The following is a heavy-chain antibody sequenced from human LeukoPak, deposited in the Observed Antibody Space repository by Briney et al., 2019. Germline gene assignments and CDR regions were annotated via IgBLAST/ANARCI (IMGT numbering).Heavy chain of an antibody. CDR2: INHSGST. V-gene: IGHV4-34*01. D-gene: IGHD3-3*01. CDR3: ARGGLRFLEWLSSRNWFDP. J-gene: IGHJ5*02. CDR1: GDSIINYY. Sequence: SETLSLTCTVSGDSIINYYWSWIRQPPGKGLEWIGEINHSGSTNYNPSLKSRVTISVDTSKNQFSLKLSSVTAADTAVYYCARGGLRFLEWLSSRNWFDPWGQGTLVTVSS.